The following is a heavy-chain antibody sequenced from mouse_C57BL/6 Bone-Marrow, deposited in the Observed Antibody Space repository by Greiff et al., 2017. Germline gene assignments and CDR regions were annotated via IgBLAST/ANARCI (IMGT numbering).Heavy chain of an antibody. CDR3: ARDRVGRYAMDY. D-gene: IGHD1-1*01. CDR1: GFTFSDYY. CDR2: INYDGSST. V-gene: IGHV5-16*01. Sequence: EVNVVESEGGLVQPGSSMKLSCTASGFTFSDYYMAWVRQVPEKGLEWVANINYDGSSTYYLDSLKSRFIISRDNAKNILYLQMSSLKSEDTATYYCARDRVGRYAMDYWGQGTSVTVSS. J-gene: IGHJ4*01.